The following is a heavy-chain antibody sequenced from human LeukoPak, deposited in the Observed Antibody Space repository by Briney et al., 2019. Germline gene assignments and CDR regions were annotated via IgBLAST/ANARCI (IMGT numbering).Heavy chain of an antibody. CDR3: ATKRGYSYGLDY. CDR1: GFTFSTHG. CDR2: SSGNGGNT. D-gene: IGHD5-18*01. V-gene: IGHV3-23*01. Sequence: GGSLRLSCAASGFTFSTHGMSWVRQAPGKGLEWVSISSGNGGNTYYADSVKGRFTISRDNSKNTLYLQMNSLRAEDTAVYYCATKRGYSYGLDYWGQGTLVTVSS. J-gene: IGHJ4*02.